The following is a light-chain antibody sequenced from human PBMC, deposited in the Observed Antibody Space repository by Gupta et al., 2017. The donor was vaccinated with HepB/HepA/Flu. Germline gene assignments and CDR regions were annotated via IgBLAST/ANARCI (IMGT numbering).Light chain of an antibody. CDR2: GAS. J-gene: IGKJ1*01. Sequence: EIVMTQSPATLSVSTGERATLPCRASQSVSSNLAWYQQKPGQAPRLLIYGASTRPAGIPARFCGSGSGTAFTLTISSLQSEDFAVFYCQQYKLWTPWTFGQGTKVEIK. CDR1: QSVSSN. CDR3: QQYKLWTPWT. V-gene: IGKV3-15*01.